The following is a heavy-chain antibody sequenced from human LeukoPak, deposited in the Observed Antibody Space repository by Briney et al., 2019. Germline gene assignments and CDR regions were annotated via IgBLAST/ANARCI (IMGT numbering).Heavy chain of an antibody. CDR1: GFTFSSYW. CDR2: IKQDGSEK. J-gene: IGHJ4*02. CDR3: ARDDKAYSSVGDFDY. Sequence: GGSLRLSCAASGFTFSSYWMSWVRQAPGKGLEWVANIKQDGSEKYYVDSVKGRFTISRDNAKNSLYLQMNSLRAEDTAVYYCARDDKAYSSVGDFDYWGQGTLVTVSS. V-gene: IGHV3-7*01. D-gene: IGHD6-25*01.